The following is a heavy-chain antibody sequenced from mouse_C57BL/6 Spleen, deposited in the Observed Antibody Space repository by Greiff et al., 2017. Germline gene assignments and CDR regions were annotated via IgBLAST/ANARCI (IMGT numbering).Heavy chain of an antibody. CDR2: ISSGSSTI. V-gene: IGHV5-17*01. D-gene: IGHD2-1*01. CDR3: AREGDYGNYYFDY. CDR1: GFTFSDYG. J-gene: IGHJ2*01. Sequence: EVKVVESGGGLVKPGGSLKLSCAASGFTFSDYGMHWVRQAPEKGLEWVAYISSGSSTIYYAATVKGRFTISRDNAKNTLFLQMTSLRSEDTAMYYCAREGDYGNYYFDYWGQGTTLTVSS.